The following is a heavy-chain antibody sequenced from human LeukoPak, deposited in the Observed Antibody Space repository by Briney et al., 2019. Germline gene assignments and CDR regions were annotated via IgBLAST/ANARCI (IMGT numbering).Heavy chain of an antibody. V-gene: IGHV3-48*01. CDR3: ARVRSRDWLDP. CDR2: ISSSSSTI. J-gene: IGHJ5*02. D-gene: IGHD2-21*01. Sequence: GGSLRLSCAASGFTFSSYSMNWVRQAPGKGLEWVSYISSSSSTIYYADSVKGRFTISRDNAKNSLYLQMNSLRAEDTAVYYCARVRSRDWLDPWGQGTLVTVSS. CDR1: GFTFSSYS.